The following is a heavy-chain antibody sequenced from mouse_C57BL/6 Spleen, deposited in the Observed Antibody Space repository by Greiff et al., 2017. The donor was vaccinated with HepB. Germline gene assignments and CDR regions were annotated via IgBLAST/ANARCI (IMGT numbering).Heavy chain of an antibody. J-gene: IGHJ2*01. CDR3: ARSFITTVLDY. CDR1: GYAFSSYW. V-gene: IGHV1-80*01. CDR2: IYPGDGDT. Sequence: QVQLQQSGAELVKPGASVKISCKASGYAFSSYWMNWVKQRPGKGLEWIGQIYPGDGDTNYNGKFKGKATLTADKSSSTAYMQLSSLTSEDSAVYFGARSFITTVLDYWGQGTTLTVSS. D-gene: IGHD1-1*01.